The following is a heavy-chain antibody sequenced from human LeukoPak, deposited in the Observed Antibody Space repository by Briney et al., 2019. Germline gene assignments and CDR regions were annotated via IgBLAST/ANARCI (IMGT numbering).Heavy chain of an antibody. V-gene: IGHV4-4*07. CDR1: GGSISSYY. J-gene: IGHJ4*02. CDR2: IYTSGST. D-gene: IGHD6-19*01. Sequence: SETLSLTCTVSGGSISSYYRSWIRQPAGKGLEWIGRIYTSGSTNYNPSLKSRVTMSVDTSKNQFSLQLNSVTPEDTAVYYCARDVVAGVFDYWGQGTLVTVSS. CDR3: ARDVVAGVFDY.